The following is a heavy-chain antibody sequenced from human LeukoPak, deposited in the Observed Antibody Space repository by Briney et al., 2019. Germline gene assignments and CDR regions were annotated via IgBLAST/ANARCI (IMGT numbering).Heavy chain of an antibody. D-gene: IGHD3-9*01. V-gene: IGHV4-39*07. CDR2: IYYSGST. CDR3: ARAGLRYFDSYFDY. J-gene: IGHJ4*02. CDR1: GGSISSSSYY. Sequence: SETLSLTCTVSGGSISSSSYYWGWIRQPPGKGLEWIGSIYYSGSTYYNPSLKSRVTISVDTSKNQFSLKLSSVTAADTAVYYCARAGLRYFDSYFDYWGQGTLVTVSS.